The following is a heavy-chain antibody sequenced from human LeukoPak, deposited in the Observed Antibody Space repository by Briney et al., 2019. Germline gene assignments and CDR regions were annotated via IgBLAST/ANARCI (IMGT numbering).Heavy chain of an antibody. CDR3: ARDFYGDYAFDY. CDR1: GYTFTSYA. CDR2: INAGNGNT. Sequence: ASVKVSCKASGYTFTSYALQWVRQAPGQRLEWMGWINAGNGNTKYSQKFQGRVTITRDTSASTAYMELSSLRSEDTAVYYCARDFYGDYAFDYWGQGALVTVSS. J-gene: IGHJ4*02. V-gene: IGHV1-3*01. D-gene: IGHD4-17*01.